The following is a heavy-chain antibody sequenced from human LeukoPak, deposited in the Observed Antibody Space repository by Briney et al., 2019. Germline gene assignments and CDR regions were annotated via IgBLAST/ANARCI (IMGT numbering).Heavy chain of an antibody. J-gene: IGHJ4*02. V-gene: IGHV3-23*01. D-gene: IGHD3-22*01. CDR3: AKDVTYYYDSSGYLSP. Sequence: GGSLRLSCAASGFTFSSYAMSWVRQAPGKGLEWVSAISGSGGSTYYADSVKGRFTISRDISKNTLYLQMNSLRAEDTAVYYCAKDVTYYYDSSGYLSPRGQGTLVTVSS. CDR2: ISGSGGST. CDR1: GFTFSSYA.